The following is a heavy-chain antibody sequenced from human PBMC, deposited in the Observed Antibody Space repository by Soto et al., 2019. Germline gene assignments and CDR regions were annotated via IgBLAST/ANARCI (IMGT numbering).Heavy chain of an antibody. CDR3: AIVRVADSPLDH. V-gene: IGHV3-30*02. CDR1: GFIFSNYG. Sequence: EGSLRLSCAGSGFIFSNYGMHWVRQAPGKGLEWVAFISYDGSDILYADSVKGRFTISRDNSKSTLFLHMNRPRAEDTAVYFCAIVRVADSPLDHWGQGSLVTVSS. CDR2: ISYDGSDI. D-gene: IGHD3-10*02. J-gene: IGHJ4*02.